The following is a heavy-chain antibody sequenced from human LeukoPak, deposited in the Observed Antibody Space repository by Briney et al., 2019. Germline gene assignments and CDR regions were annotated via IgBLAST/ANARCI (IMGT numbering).Heavy chain of an antibody. CDR3: VKGGIGEDGLED. D-gene: IGHD3-16*01. Sequence: QPGGSLRLSCEASGFTFSGYAVSWVRQAPGKGLEWVSSIGRTGNTYYAASVRGRFTISRDNSKNTLHLQMNSLRGDDTALYYCVKGGIGEDGLEDWGQGTLVTVSS. V-gene: IGHV3-23*01. CDR2: IGRTGNT. CDR1: GFTFSGYA. J-gene: IGHJ4*02.